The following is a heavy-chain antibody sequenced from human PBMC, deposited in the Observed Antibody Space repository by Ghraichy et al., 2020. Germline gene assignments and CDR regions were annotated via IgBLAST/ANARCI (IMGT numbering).Heavy chain of an antibody. Sequence: ASVKVSCKASGYTFTSYGISWVRQAPGQGLEWMGWISAYNGNTNYAQKLQGRVTMTTDTSTSTAYMELRSLRSDDTAVYYCARMIVYSSGWFGRDYYYYYGMDVWGQGTTVTVSS. CDR3: ARMIVYSSGWFGRDYYYYYGMDV. D-gene: IGHD6-19*01. J-gene: IGHJ6*02. CDR1: GYTFTSYG. CDR2: ISAYNGNT. V-gene: IGHV1-18*01.